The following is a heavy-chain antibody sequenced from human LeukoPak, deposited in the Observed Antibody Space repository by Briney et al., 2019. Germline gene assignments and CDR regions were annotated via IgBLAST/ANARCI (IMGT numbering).Heavy chain of an antibody. J-gene: IGHJ4*02. V-gene: IGHV3-53*01. CDR2: IYSGGST. CDR1: GFTFDDYG. D-gene: IGHD3-9*01. CDR3: ARGAITIYN. Sequence: GGSLRLSCAASGFTFDDYGMSWVRQAPGKGLEWVSVIYSGGSTYYADSVKGRFTISRDNSKNTLYLQMNSLRAEDTAVYYCARGAITIYNWGQGTLVTVSS.